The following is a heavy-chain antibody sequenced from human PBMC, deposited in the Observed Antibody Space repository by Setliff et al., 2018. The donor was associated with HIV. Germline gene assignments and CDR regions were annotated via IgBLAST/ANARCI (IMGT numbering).Heavy chain of an antibody. J-gene: IGHJ5*02. D-gene: IGHD6-19*01. CDR3: ARDLYTSGWPNWFDP. Sequence: ASVMVSCKASGYTFTNFGITWVRRVPGQGLEWMGWVNTNNDKTNYAQKFQGRVTMTTDRSTKTAYLDLGSLRPDDTAVYYCARDLYTSGWPNWFDPWGPGTLGTVS. CDR2: VNTNNDKT. CDR1: GYTFTNFG. V-gene: IGHV1-18*01.